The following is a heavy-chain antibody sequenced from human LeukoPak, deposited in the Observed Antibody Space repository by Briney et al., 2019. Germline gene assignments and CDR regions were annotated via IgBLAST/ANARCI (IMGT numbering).Heavy chain of an antibody. CDR3: AREADTAMVTDY. D-gene: IGHD5-18*01. J-gene: IGHJ4*02. CDR2: IYYSGRT. CDR1: SGSISSGYYY. Sequence: PSETLSLTCTVSSGSISSGYYYWAWIRQPPGKGLEWIGNIYYSGRTYYSPSLKSRLTITVDTSKTQVSLRLSSVTAADSAVYYCAREADTAMVTDYWGQGTLVTVSS. V-gene: IGHV4-39*02.